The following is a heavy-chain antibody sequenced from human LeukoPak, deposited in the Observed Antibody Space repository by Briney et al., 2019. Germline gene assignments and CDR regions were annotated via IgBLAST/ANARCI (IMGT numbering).Heavy chain of an antibody. V-gene: IGHV1-8*03. D-gene: IGHD3-3*01. J-gene: IGHJ4*02. CDR1: GYTFTGYY. CDR2: VNPYSGNT. Sequence: ASVKVSCKASGYTFTGYYMHWVRQAAGQGLEWVGWVNPYSGNTGYAQKLQGRVTITRNTAISTAYMELGRLRSDDTAVYYCARAARITIFGVVIHLDYWGQGTLVTVSS. CDR3: ARAARITIFGVVIHLDY.